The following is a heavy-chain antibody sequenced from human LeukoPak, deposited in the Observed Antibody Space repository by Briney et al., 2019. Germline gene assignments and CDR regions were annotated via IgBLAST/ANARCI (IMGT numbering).Heavy chain of an antibody. CDR1: GGSFSGYY. V-gene: IGHV4-34*01. D-gene: IGHD3-22*01. J-gene: IGHJ4*02. Sequence: PSETLSLTCAVYGGSFSGYYWSWIRQPPGKGLEWIGEINHSGSTNYNPSLKSRVTISVDTFMNRFSLKLSSVTAADTAVYYCARDRASYYYDTSGDNDYWGQGTLVTVSS. CDR3: ARDRASYYYDTSGDNDY. CDR2: INHSGST.